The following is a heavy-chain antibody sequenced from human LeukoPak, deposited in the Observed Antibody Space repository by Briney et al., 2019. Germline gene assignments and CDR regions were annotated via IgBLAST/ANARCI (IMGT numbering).Heavy chain of an antibody. D-gene: IGHD3-10*01. V-gene: IGHV1-18*01. CDR3: ARLQWGVGYGSGTNGWFDP. CDR1: GYTFTSYG. CDR2: ISAYNGNT. J-gene: IGHJ5*02. Sequence: GASVKVSCKASGYTFTSYGISWVRQAPGQGLEWMGWISAYNGNTNYAQKLQGRVTMTTDTPTSTAYMELRSLRSDDTAVYYCARLQWGVGYGSGTNGWFDPWGQGTLVTVSS.